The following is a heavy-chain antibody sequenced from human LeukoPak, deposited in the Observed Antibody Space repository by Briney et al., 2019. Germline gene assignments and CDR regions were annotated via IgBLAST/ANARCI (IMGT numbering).Heavy chain of an antibody. CDR3: ARVPRVYSSGWYGRSYYYYGMDV. V-gene: IGHV3-74*01. D-gene: IGHD6-19*01. J-gene: IGHJ6*02. CDR1: GFTFSTYW. CDR2: INSDGSST. Sequence: GGSLRLSCAASGFTFSTYWMHWVRQAPGKGLVWVSRINSDGSSTSYADSVKGRFTISRDNAKNTLYLQMNSLRAEDTAVYYCARVPRVYSSGWYGRSYYYYGMDVWGQGTTVTVSS.